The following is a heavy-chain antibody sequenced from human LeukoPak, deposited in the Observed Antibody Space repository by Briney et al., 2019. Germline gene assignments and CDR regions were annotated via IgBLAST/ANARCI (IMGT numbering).Heavy chain of an antibody. Sequence: GGSLRLSCAASGFPFSSYSMNWVRQAPGKGLEWVSYISSSSSTIYYADSVKGRFTISRDNAKNSLYLQMNSLRAEDTAVYYCARVRYYYYMDVWGKGTTVTVSS. V-gene: IGHV3-48*01. CDR1: GFPFSSYS. CDR3: ARVRYYYYMDV. J-gene: IGHJ6*03. CDR2: ISSSSSTI. D-gene: IGHD3-16*01.